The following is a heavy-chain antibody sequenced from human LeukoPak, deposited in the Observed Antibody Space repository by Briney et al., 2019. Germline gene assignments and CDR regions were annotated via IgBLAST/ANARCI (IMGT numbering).Heavy chain of an antibody. D-gene: IGHD6-6*01. V-gene: IGHV4-31*03. CDR2: IYYSGST. Sequence: PSETLSRTCTVSGGSISSGGYYWSWIRQHPGKGLEWFGYIYYSGSTYYNPSLKSRVTISVDTSKNQFSLKLSSVTAADTAVYYCARDKSSSQGRYYYYGMDVWGQGTTVTVSS. CDR1: GGSISSGGYY. J-gene: IGHJ6*02. CDR3: ARDKSSSQGRYYYYGMDV.